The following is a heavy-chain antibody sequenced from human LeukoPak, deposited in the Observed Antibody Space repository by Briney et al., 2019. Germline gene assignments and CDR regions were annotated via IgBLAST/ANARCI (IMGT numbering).Heavy chain of an antibody. D-gene: IGHD3-22*01. Sequence: ASVKVSCEASGYTFTSYHMHWVRQAPGQGLDWMGIINPSAGITTYAQKFQGRVAMTKDTSTSTVYMELSSLRSEDTAVYYCARSQYITMIVARLYQFDDWGQGTLVTVSS. V-gene: IGHV1-46*01. CDR1: GYTFTSYH. J-gene: IGHJ4*02. CDR3: ARSQYITMIVARLYQFDD. CDR2: INPSAGIT.